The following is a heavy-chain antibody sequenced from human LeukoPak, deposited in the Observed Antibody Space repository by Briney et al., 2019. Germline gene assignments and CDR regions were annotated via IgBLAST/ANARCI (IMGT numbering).Heavy chain of an antibody. D-gene: IGHD6-13*01. CDR3: ASDAAQQQLSNLFYGMDV. J-gene: IGHJ6*02. V-gene: IGHV3-30-3*01. Sequence: PGKSLRLSCAVSGFTFSNSAMHWVRQAPGKELEWVALISHDGNRKYYADSVKGRFTISRDNSKNTLYLQMNSLRAEDTAVYFCASDAAQQQLSNLFYGMDVWGQGTTVTVSS. CDR2: ISHDGNRK. CDR1: GFTFSNSA.